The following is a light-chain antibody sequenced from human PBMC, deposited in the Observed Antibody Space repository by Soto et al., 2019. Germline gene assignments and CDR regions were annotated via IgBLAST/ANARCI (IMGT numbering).Light chain of an antibody. CDR3: QQYGSSGT. CDR1: QSVSSSY. J-gene: IGKJ1*01. Sequence: EIVLTQSPGTLSLSPGERATLSCRASQSVSSSYLAWYQQKPGQAPRLLIYGASTRATGIPARFSGSGSGTDFTLTISRREPEDFAVYYCQQYGSSGTFGQGTKVDIK. V-gene: IGKV3-20*01. CDR2: GAS.